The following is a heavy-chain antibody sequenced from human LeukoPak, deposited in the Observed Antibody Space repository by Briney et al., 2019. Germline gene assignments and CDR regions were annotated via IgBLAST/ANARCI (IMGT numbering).Heavy chain of an antibody. CDR2: ISWNSGSI. CDR1: GFTFDDYA. J-gene: IGHJ6*02. D-gene: IGHD6-19*01. V-gene: IGHV3-9*01. Sequence: PGGSLRLSCAASGFTFDDYAMHWVRQAPGKGLEWVSGISWNSGSIGYADSVKGRFTISRDNAKNSLYLQMNRLRAEDTALYYCAKEYSSSYYYYYGMDVWGQGTTVTVSS. CDR3: AKEYSSSYYYYYGMDV.